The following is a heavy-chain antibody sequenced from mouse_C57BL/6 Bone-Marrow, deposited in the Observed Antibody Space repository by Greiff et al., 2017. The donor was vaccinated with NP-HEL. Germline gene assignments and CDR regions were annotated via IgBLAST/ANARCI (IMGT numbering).Heavy chain of an antibody. V-gene: IGHV1-81*01. D-gene: IGHD1-1*01. CDR3: ARIGVITTVVDAMDY. J-gene: IGHJ4*01. CDR2: IYPRSGNT. CDR1: GYTFTSYG. Sequence: VQLQQSGAELARPGASVKLSCKASGYTFTSYGISWVKQRTGQGLEWIGEIYPRSGNTYYNEKFKGKATLTADKSSSTAYMELRSLTSEDSAVYFCARIGVITTVVDAMDYWGQGTSLTASS.